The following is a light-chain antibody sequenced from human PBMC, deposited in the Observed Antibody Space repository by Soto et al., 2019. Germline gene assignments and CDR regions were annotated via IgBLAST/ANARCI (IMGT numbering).Light chain of an antibody. J-gene: IGKJ4*01. V-gene: IGKV3-15*01. CDR1: QSVSGN. CDR3: KQYNNCPPLT. CDR2: GAS. Sequence: EIVMTQSPATLSVSPGERATLSCRASQSVSGNLAWYQQKPGQAPRLLIYGASTRATGIPARFSGSGSGTEFTLTISSLQSEDFEVYYCKQYNNCPPLTFGGGTKVEIK.